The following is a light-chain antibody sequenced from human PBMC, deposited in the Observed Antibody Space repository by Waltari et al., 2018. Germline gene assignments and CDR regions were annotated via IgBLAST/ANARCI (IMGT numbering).Light chain of an antibody. J-gene: IGLJ1*01. CDR1: GPRTFY. V-gene: IGLV3-19*01. Sequence: SSEMTQEPAVSVALGQTVRITCQGGGPRTFYANWYQQKPGQAPLLVIYDEDNRPSGIPDRFSGSRSGNTAFLTISGAQADDEADYYCNTRDISGDHLVFGSGTKVTVL. CDR2: DED. CDR3: NTRDISGDHLV.